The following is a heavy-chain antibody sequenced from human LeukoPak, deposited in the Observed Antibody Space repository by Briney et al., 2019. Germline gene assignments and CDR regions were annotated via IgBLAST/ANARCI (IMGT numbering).Heavy chain of an antibody. V-gene: IGHV3-13*01. CDR1: GFTFSSYD. J-gene: IGHJ6*02. CDR3: VKDRVVATIFGVGYGMDV. Sequence: GGSLRLSCAASGFTFSSYDMHWVRQATGKGLEWVSAIGTAGDTYYPGSVKGRFTISRDNAKNTLYLQMNSLRAEDTAVYYCVKDRVVATIFGVGYGMDVWGQGTTVTVSS. D-gene: IGHD3-3*01. CDR2: IGTAGDT.